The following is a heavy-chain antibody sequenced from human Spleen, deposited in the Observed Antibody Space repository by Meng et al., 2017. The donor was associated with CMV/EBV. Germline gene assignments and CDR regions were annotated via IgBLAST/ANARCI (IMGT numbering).Heavy chain of an antibody. J-gene: IGHJ5*02. D-gene: IGHD6-13*01. Sequence: LSLPCAVYGGSFSGYNWAWIRQTPGKGLEWIGEINHSGRTNYNPSLKSRVTMSIDTSKNQFSLKLTSVTAADTAVYYCSRSAAADESWGQGTLVTVSS. CDR2: INHSGRT. CDR1: GGSFSGYN. V-gene: IGHV4-34*01. CDR3: SRSAAADES.